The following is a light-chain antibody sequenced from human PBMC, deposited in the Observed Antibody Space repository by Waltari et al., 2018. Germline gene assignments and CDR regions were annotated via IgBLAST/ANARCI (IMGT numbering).Light chain of an antibody. J-gene: IGLJ2*01. Sequence: QSALTQPASVSGSPGQSITISCTGTSSDVGGYNYVSWYQQHPGKAPKLMIYDVSNRPSVVSHRFSGSKSGNTASLTISGLQAEDEADYYCTSYTSSSTVIFGGGTKLTVL. CDR3: TSYTSSSTVI. CDR1: SSDVGGYNY. CDR2: DVS. V-gene: IGLV2-14*03.